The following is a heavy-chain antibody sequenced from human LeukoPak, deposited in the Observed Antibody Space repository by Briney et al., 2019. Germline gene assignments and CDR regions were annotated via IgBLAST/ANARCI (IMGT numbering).Heavy chain of an antibody. CDR3: ARHRAIAVAANDAFDI. D-gene: IGHD6-19*01. V-gene: IGHV5-51*01. CDR1: GYTFTNHW. CDR2: IYPSDSDT. Sequence: GESLKISCLVSGYTFTNHWIAWVRQMPGKGLEWIGIIYPSDSDTKYNPSFQGQVTTSADKSISTAYLQRSSLKASDTAMYYCARHRAIAVAANDAFDIWGQGTMVTVSS. J-gene: IGHJ3*02.